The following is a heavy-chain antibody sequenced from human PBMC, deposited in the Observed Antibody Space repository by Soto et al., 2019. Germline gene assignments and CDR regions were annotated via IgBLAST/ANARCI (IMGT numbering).Heavy chain of an antibody. D-gene: IGHD2-2*01. CDR2: ISAYNGNT. CDR3: ASMGPYCSSTSCYYYYGMDV. CDR1: GYTFTSYG. V-gene: IGHV1-18*01. Sequence: ASVNVSCNASGYTFTSYGISWVRQAPGQGLEWMGWISAYNGNTNYAQKLQGRVTMTTDTSTSTAYMELRSLRSDDTAVYYCASMGPYCSSTSCYYYYGMDVWGQGTTVTVSS. J-gene: IGHJ6*02.